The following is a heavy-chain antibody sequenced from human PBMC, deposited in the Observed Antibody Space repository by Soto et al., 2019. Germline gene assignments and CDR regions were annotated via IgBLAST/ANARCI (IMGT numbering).Heavy chain of an antibody. CDR1: GGSFSGYY. V-gene: IGHV4-34*01. D-gene: IGHD6-13*01. Sequence: SETLSLTCAVYGGSFSGYYWSWIRQPPGKGLEWIGEINHSGSTNYNPSLKSRVTISVDTSKNQFSLKLSSVTAADTTVYYCARDSSSWTYYYYGMDVWGQGTTVTVSS. CDR2: INHSGST. CDR3: ARDSSSWTYYYYGMDV. J-gene: IGHJ6*02.